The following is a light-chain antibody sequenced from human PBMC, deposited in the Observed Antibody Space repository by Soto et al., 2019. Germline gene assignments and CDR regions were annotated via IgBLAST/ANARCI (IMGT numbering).Light chain of an antibody. V-gene: IGLV1-51*01. CDR2: DNN. Sequence: QSVLTQPPSVSAAPGQKVTISCSGSSSNIGNNYVSWYQQLPGTAPKLLIYDNNKRPSGIPDRFSGSKSGTSATLGITGLQTGDEADYYCSSYAHGSTYVFGTGTKVTVL. CDR3: SSYAHGSTYV. J-gene: IGLJ1*01. CDR1: SSNIGNNY.